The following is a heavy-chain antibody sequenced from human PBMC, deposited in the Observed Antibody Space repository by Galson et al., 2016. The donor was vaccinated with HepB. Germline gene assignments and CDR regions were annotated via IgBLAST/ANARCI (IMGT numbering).Heavy chain of an antibody. CDR1: GYSFRSYC. J-gene: IGHJ5*01. CDR2: IDPNDGVT. Sequence: SVKVSCKASGYSFRSYCIHWVRQVPGQGLEWMGIIDPNDGVTNYTQKLQGRVTMTRDTSTNTLYLELSSLKFEDTATYYCAREDWLDSWGQGTLVTVSS. V-gene: IGHV1-46*01. CDR3: AREDWLDS.